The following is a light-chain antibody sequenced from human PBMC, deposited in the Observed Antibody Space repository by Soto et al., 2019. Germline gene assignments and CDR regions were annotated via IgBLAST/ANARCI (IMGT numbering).Light chain of an antibody. V-gene: IGKV1-33*01. J-gene: IGKJ4*01. CDR3: QQFDNLPLT. CDR1: QDITNY. CDR2: DAS. Sequence: DIQMTQSPSSLSASVGDRVTITCQASQDITNYLNWYQQKPGKAPKILIYDASVLEAGVPSRFSGGGSGTHFTLNITSLQAEDVATYYCQQFDNLPLTFGGGTNLEIK.